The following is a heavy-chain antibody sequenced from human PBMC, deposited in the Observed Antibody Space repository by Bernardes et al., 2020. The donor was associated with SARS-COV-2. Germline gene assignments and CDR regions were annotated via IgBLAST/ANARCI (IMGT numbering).Heavy chain of an antibody. J-gene: IGHJ4*02. CDR1: GFTFDDFA. Sequence: RGSCSASGFTFDDFAIHRVPPAPGKGLGGGSTIRWDSGGVGYADSVKGRFTISRDNAKKSLYLQMNSLRTEDTAFYYCARGTGYSSGCAHYWGQGTLVTVSS. CDR3: ARGTGYSSGCAHY. CDR2: IRWDSGGV. V-gene: IGHV3-9*01. D-gene: IGHD6-19*01.